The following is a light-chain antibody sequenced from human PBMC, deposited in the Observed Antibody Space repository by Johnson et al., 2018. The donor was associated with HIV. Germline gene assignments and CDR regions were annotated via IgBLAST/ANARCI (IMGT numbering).Light chain of an antibody. CDR2: ENN. CDR3: GTWDSSLSAHNYV. Sequence: QSVLTQPPSVSAAPGQKVTISCSGSSSNIGNNYVSWFQHLPGTAPKLLVYENNKRPSGIPDRFSGSKSGTSATLGITGLQTGDEADYYWGTWDSSLSAHNYVFGTGTKVTVL. CDR1: SSNIGNNY. J-gene: IGLJ1*01. V-gene: IGLV1-51*02.